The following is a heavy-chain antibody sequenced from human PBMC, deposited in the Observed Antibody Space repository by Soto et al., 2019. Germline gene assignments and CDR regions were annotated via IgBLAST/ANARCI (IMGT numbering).Heavy chain of an antibody. CDR2: IRSKAYGGTT. J-gene: IGHJ4*02. CDR3: TRVEAYTRWDETVPLWFAY. D-gene: IGHD3-16*01. Sequence: GVSLTLSCTACGFTFGNYALTWVRQAPGKGPEWVGFIRSKAYGGTTEYAASVRGRFSISRDDSKSVAYLQMNSLKAEDKAVYYCTRVEAYTRWDETVPLWFAYWGQGT. V-gene: IGHV3-49*04. CDR1: GFTFGNYA.